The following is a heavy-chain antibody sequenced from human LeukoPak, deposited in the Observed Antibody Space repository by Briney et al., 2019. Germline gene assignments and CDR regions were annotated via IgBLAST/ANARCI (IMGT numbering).Heavy chain of an antibody. CDR3: ARTSFPNSGDYNWFDP. Sequence: ASVKVSCKASGYTFTSYYMNWVRQAPGQGLEWMGIINPSGGRTTYAQKFQDRVTMTRDTSTSTVYRELSRLRSEDTAVYYCARTSFPNSGDYNWFDPWGQGTLVTVSS. J-gene: IGHJ5*02. D-gene: IGHD4-17*01. CDR2: INPSGGRT. CDR1: GYTFTSYY. V-gene: IGHV1-46*01.